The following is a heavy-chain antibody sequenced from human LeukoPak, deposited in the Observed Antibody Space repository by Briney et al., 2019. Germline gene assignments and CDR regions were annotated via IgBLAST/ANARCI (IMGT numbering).Heavy chain of an antibody. D-gene: IGHD2-2*01. CDR1: VFTFSSYN. J-gene: IGHJ4*02. CDR3: ARAGVCSTTSCDGGIDY. V-gene: IGHV3-21*06. Sequence: PGGSLRLSCAASVFTFSSYNMKWVRRAPGEGLEWVSFISTTSNYIYYADSVKGRFTISRDNAKNSLYLQMNSLRGEDAALYYCARAGVCSTTSCDGGIDYWGQGTLVTVSS. CDR2: ISTTSNYI.